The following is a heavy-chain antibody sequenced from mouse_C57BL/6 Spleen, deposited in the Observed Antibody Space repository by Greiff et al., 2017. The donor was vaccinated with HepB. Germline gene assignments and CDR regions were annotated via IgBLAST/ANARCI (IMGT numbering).Heavy chain of an antibody. CDR1: GYTFTDYY. D-gene: IGHD2-3*01. V-gene: IGHV1-26*01. J-gene: IGHJ3*01. CDR3: ARMDDGYYPFAY. CDR2: INPNNGGT. Sequence: EVQLQQSGPELVKPGASVKISCKASGYTFTDYYMNWVKQSHGKSLEWIGDINPNNGGTSYNQKFKGKATLTVDKSSSTAYMELRSLTSEDSAVYYCARMDDGYYPFAYWGQGTLVTVSA.